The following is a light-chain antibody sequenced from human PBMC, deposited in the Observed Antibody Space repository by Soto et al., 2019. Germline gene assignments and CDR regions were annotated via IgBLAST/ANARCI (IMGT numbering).Light chain of an antibody. J-gene: IGLJ3*02. CDR3: SLSYSGAVV. CDR2: DTD. CDR1: TGAVTSGHY. V-gene: IGLV7-46*01. Sequence: QAVVTQETSLTVSPGGTVTLTCGSSTGAVTSGHYPYWFQQKPGQAPRTLIYDTDNKNSWTPARFSGSLLGGKAALTLSGAQPEDEAEYYCSLSYSGAVVFGGGTKLTVL.